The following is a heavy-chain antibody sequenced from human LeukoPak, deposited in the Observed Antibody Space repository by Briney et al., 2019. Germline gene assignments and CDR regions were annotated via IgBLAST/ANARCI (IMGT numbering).Heavy chain of an antibody. CDR1: GFTVSSNY. CDR3: ARSYSSGWYDY. CDR2: IYSGGST. J-gene: IGHJ4*02. D-gene: IGHD6-19*01. Sequence: GGSLRLSCAASGFTVSSNYMSWVRQAPGKGLEWVSVIYSGGSTYYADSVKGRFTISRDNSKNTLYLQMNSLRAEDTAVYYCARSYSSGWYDYWGQGTLVTVSS. V-gene: IGHV3-53*01.